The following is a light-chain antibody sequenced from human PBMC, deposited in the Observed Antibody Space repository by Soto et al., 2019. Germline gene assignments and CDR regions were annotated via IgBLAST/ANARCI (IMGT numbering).Light chain of an antibody. Sequence: AIQMTQSPSSLSASIGYRFTITCRASQGIKNDLGWYQQKPGKAPKLLIYAASSLQSGVPSRFSGSGSGTDFTLTISSLQPEDFATYYCLQDYNYPLTFGGGTRGDIK. CDR2: AAS. CDR3: LQDYNYPLT. CDR1: QGIKND. V-gene: IGKV1-6*01. J-gene: IGKJ4*01.